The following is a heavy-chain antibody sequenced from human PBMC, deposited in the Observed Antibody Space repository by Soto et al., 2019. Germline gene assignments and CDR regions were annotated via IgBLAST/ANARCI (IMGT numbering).Heavy chain of an antibody. V-gene: IGHV4-39*01. J-gene: IGHJ6*02. CDR2: IYYSGTT. CDR1: GGSISSSGYY. CDR3: ARHLRRGPIVKGMDV. D-gene: IGHD2-21*01. Sequence: QLQLQESGTGLVTPSETLSLTCTVSGGSISSSGYYWGWTRQPPGKGLEWIGSIYYSGTTYYDPSLKSRVTMSVDTSKNQFSLKLSSMTAADTAVYYCARHLRRGPIVKGMDVWGQGTTVTVSS.